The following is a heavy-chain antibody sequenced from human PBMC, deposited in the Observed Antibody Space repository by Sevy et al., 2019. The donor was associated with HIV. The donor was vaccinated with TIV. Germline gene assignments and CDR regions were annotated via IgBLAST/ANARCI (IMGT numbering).Heavy chain of an antibody. CDR2: ISGSGGST. CDR3: AKDISGIYGGYDLYFDY. Sequence: GGSLRLSCAASGFTFSSYAMSWVRHAPGKGLEWVSAISGSGGSTYYADSVKGRFTISRDNSKNTLYLQMNSLRAEDTAVYYCAKDISGIYGGYDLYFDYWGQGTLVTVSS. D-gene: IGHD5-12*01. CDR1: GFTFSSYA. V-gene: IGHV3-23*01. J-gene: IGHJ4*02.